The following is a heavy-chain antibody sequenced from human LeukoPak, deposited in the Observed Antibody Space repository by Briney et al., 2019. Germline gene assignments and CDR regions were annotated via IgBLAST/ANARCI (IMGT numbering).Heavy chain of an antibody. CDR1: GFTFSSYS. V-gene: IGHV3-21*01. CDR3: AGGPILTIAARPALDY. CDR2: ISSSSSYI. J-gene: IGHJ4*02. D-gene: IGHD6-6*01. Sequence: GGSLRLSCAASGFTFSSYSMTWVRQAPGKGLEWVSSISSSSSYIYYADSVKGRFTISRDNAKNSLYLQMNSLRAEDTAVYYCAGGPILTIAARPALDYWGQGTLVTVSS.